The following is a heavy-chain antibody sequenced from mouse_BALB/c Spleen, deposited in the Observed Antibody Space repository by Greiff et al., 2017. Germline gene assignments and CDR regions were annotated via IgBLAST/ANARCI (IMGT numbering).Heavy chain of an antibody. D-gene: IGHD1-1*01. CDR2: INPYNGDT. V-gene: IGHV1-20*02. CDR1: GYSFTGYF. CDR3: ARGGYSYGSSYWYFDV. Sequence: VQLKESGPELVKPGASVKISCKASGYSFTGYFMNWVMQSHGKSLEWIGRINPYNGDTFYNQKFKGKATLTVDKSSSTAHMELRSLASEDSAVYYCARGGYSYGSSYWYFDVWGAGTTVTVSS. J-gene: IGHJ1*01.